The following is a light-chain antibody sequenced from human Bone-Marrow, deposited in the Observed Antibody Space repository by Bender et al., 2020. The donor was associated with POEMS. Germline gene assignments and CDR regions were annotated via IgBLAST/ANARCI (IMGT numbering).Light chain of an antibody. V-gene: IGLV3-21*03. CDR2: DDS. Sequence: SYVLTQPPSVSVAPGKTASITCGGNNIGSKSVHWYQQKPGQAPVLVVYDDSDRPSRIPERFSGSNSGNTATLTISGTQAMDEAEYYCQTWDRRTGVFGTGTKVTVL. CDR3: QTWDRRTGV. CDR1: NIGSKS. J-gene: IGLJ1*01.